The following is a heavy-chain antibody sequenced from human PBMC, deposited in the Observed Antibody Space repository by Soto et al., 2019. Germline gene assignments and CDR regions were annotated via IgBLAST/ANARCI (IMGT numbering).Heavy chain of an antibody. CDR2: IYYSGST. D-gene: IGHD1-26*01. J-gene: IGHJ4*02. V-gene: IGHV4-59*12. CDR3: AREPRGSYLFHRGYFDY. CDR1: GGSISSYY. Sequence: SETLSLTCTVSGGSISSYYWSWIRQPPGKGLEWIGYIYYSGSTNYNPSLKSRVTISVDTSKDQFSLKLSSVTAADTAVYYCAREPRGSYLFHRGYFDYWGQGTLVTVSS.